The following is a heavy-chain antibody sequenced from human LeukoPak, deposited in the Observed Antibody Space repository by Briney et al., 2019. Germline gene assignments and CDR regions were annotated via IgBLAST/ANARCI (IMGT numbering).Heavy chain of an antibody. V-gene: IGHV1-18*01. D-gene: IGHD1-26*01. CDR2: ISAYNGNT. CDR1: RYTLTSYG. J-gene: IGHJ4*02. CDR3: ARARTEGQSGSYPPFDY. Sequence: ASVKVSCKASRYTLTSYGISWVRQAPGQGLEWMGWISAYNGNTKYAQKLQGRVTMTTDTSTSTAYMELRSLRSDDTAVYYCARARTEGQSGSYPPFDYWGQGTLVTVSP.